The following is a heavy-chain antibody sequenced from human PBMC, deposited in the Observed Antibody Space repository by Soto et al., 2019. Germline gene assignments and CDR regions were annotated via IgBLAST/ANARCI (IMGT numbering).Heavy chain of an antibody. J-gene: IGHJ4*02. V-gene: IGHV1-3*01. D-gene: IGHD2-21*02. CDR2: MNAGNGHT. CDR1: GYTFTSYG. CDR3: ARQKDPYCGGDCYSHVDY. Sequence: ASVKVSCKASGYTFTSYGISWVRQAPGQRPEWMGWMNAGNGHTKYSQKFQGRVTIIRDTSATTAFMELSSLKSEDTAVYYCARQKDPYCGGDCYSHVDYWGQGTLVTVSS.